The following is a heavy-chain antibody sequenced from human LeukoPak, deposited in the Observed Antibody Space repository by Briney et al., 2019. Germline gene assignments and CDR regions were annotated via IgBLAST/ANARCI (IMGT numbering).Heavy chain of an antibody. J-gene: IGHJ6*03. V-gene: IGHV3-11*01. D-gene: IGHD6-6*01. CDR3: ARDHGSSLYYYYYYMDV. CDR2: ISSSGSTI. Sequence: AGGSLRLPCAAPGFTFSDYYMSWIRQAPGKGLEWVSYISSSGSTIYYADSVKGRFTISRDNAKNSLYLQMNSLRAEDTAVYYCARDHGSSLYYYYYYMDVWGKGTTVTVSS. CDR1: GFTFSDYY.